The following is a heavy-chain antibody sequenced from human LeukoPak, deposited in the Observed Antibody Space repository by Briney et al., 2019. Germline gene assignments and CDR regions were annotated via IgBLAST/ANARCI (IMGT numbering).Heavy chain of an antibody. D-gene: IGHD6-13*01. V-gene: IGHV3-48*03. CDR3: ASLGYLDY. J-gene: IGHJ4*02. CDR2: ISSSGESI. CDR1: GFTFSSKE. Sequence: PGGSLRLSCEASGFTFSSKEMNWVRQAPGKGLEGVSYISSSGESIYYADSVKGRFTISRDNAKNSLYLQMKSLRAEDTAVYYCASLGYLDYWGQGTLVTVSS.